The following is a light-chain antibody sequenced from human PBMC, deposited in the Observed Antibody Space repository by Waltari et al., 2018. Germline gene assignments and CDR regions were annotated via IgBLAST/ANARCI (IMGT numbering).Light chain of an antibody. J-gene: IGKJ1*01. CDR1: ESLSIW. CDR3: QQYKTSPWT. Sequence: DIQVTQSPSTLSASVGDRVTITCRASESLSIWLAWFQQKPGKAPKLLIYEASTLESGVPSRFSGSASETEFTLTISSLQPYDLATYYCQQYKTSPWTFGRGTKVEIE. V-gene: IGKV1-5*03. CDR2: EAS.